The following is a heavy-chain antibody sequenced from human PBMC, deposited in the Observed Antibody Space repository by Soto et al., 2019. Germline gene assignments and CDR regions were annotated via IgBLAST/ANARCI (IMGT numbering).Heavy chain of an antibody. CDR2: INSDGSST. CDR1: GFTFSSYW. Sequence: GGSLRLSCAASGFTFSSYWMHWVRQAPGKGLVWVSRINSDGSSTSYADSVKGRFTISRDNAKNTLYLQMNSLRAEDTAVYYCATDYTTYCMDVWGQGTTVTVSS. CDR3: ATDYTTYCMDV. D-gene: IGHD3-3*01. J-gene: IGHJ6*02. V-gene: IGHV3-74*01.